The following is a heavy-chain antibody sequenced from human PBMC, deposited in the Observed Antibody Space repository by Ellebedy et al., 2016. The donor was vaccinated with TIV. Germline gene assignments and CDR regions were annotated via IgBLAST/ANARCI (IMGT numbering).Heavy chain of an antibody. J-gene: IGHJ1*01. CDR1: GFSLTTSGVG. CDR2: IYWDDVE. Sequence: SGPTLVKPTQTLTLTCSFSGFSLTTSGVGVGWFRQPPGKAPEWLALIYWDDVERYSPSLKSRLTLTKDIAKNQVVLTMAKMDPLDTATYYCAHYLVGSPYDTWGQGTPVTVSS. D-gene: IGHD1-26*01. CDR3: AHYLVGSPYDT. V-gene: IGHV2-5*02.